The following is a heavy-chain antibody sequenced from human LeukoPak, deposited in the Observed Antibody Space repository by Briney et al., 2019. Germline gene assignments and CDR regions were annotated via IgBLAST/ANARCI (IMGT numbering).Heavy chain of an antibody. Sequence: GGSLRLSCAASGFTFSNYWMNWVRQAPGKGLEWVANIKQDGSEKYYLDSVKGRFTISRDNAKNSLYLQMNSLRAEDTAMYYCARGGEYWGQGTLVTVSS. J-gene: IGHJ4*02. CDR3: ARGGEY. D-gene: IGHD3-10*01. CDR1: GFTFSNYW. CDR2: IKQDGSEK. V-gene: IGHV3-7*01.